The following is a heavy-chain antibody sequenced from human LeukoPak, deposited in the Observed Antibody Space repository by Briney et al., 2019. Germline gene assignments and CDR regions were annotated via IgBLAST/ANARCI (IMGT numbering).Heavy chain of an antibody. CDR1: GYRFTSYW. J-gene: IGHJ5*02. Sequence: GASLKISCKGSGYRFTSYWIGWVRQMPGKGLEWMGIIYPGDPDTRYSPSFQGQVTISADKSISTAYLQWSSLEASDTAMYYCARLYDSSGLNNWFDPWGQGTLVTVSS. CDR2: IYPGDPDT. V-gene: IGHV5-51*01. CDR3: ARLYDSSGLNNWFDP. D-gene: IGHD3-22*01.